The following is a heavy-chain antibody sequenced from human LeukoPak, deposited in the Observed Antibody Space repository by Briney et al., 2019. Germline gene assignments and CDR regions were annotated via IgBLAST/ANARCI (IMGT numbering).Heavy chain of an antibody. CDR2: IYYSGST. Sequence: SETLSLTCTVSGGSISSYYWSWIRQPPGKGLEWIGYIYYSGSTNYNPSLKSRITMSVDTSKNQFSLKLSSVTAADTAVYYCARLSSGWYYFDYWGQGTLVTVSS. J-gene: IGHJ4*02. CDR1: GGSISSYY. D-gene: IGHD6-19*01. CDR3: ARLSSGWYYFDY. V-gene: IGHV4-59*01.